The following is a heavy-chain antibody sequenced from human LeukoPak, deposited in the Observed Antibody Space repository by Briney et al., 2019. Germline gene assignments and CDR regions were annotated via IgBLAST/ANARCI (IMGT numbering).Heavy chain of an antibody. Sequence: SETLSLTCAVYGGSFSSYYWSWIRQPPGKGLEWIGYIYYSGSTNYNPSLKSRVTISVDTSKNQFSLKLSSVTAADTAVYYCARRGASSGEGPYYFDYWGQGTLVTVSS. CDR3: ARRGASSGEGPYYFDY. D-gene: IGHD6-19*01. J-gene: IGHJ4*02. CDR1: GGSFSSYY. V-gene: IGHV4-59*01. CDR2: IYYSGST.